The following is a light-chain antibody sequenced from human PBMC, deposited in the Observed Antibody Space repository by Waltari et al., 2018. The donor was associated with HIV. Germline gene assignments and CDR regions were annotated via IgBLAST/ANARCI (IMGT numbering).Light chain of an antibody. CDR2: EVI. J-gene: IGLJ3*02. CDR1: SSDVGGYNY. V-gene: IGLV2-14*01. Sequence: QSALTQPASVSGSPGQSITISCTGTSSDVGGYNYVSWYQQHPGKSPKLMIFEVINRPSGVYKRFAGSKSVKTASLTISGLQAEDEADYYCSSYTTRSTPDPNWVFGGGTKLTVL. CDR3: SSYTTRSTPDPNWV.